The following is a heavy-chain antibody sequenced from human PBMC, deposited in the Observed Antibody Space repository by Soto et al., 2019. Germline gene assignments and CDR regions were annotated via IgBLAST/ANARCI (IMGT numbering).Heavy chain of an antibody. Sequence: EVQLVESGGGLVKPGGSLRLSCAASGFTFSSYSRNWVRQAPGKGLEWVSSISSSSSYIYYADSVKGRFTISRDNAKNSLYLQMNSLRAEDTAVYYCARERWGIAVAGPFDYWGQGTLVTVSS. J-gene: IGHJ4*02. CDR1: GFTFSSYS. V-gene: IGHV3-21*01. CDR2: ISSSSSYI. CDR3: ARERWGIAVAGPFDY. D-gene: IGHD6-19*01.